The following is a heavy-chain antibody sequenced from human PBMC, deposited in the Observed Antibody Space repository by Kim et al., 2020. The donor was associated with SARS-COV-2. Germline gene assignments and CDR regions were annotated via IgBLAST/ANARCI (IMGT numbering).Heavy chain of an antibody. J-gene: IGHJ6*02. D-gene: IGHD3-9*01. V-gene: IGHV4-59*13. CDR2: IYYSGST. CDR1: GGSISSYY. Sequence: SETLSLTCTVSGGSISSYYWSWIRQPPGKGLEWIGYIYYSGSTNYNPSLKSRVTISVDTSKNQFSLKLSSVTAADTAVYYCARDGGATSGYYYGMDVWGQGTTVTVSS. CDR3: ARDGGATSGYYYGMDV.